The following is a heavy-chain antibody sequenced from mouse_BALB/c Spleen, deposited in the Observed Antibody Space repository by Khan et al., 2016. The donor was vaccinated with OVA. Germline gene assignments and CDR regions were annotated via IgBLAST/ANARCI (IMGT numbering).Heavy chain of an antibody. CDR2: ISYSGRT. Sequence: EVQLQESGPGLVKPSQSLSLTCTVTGYSITSDYAWNWIRQFPGNKLEWMGYISYSGRTSYNPSLKRRISNNRDKSKNKFFLQLNSLTTEDTATYYGARSVTITTVVATDFDYWGQGTTLTVSS. D-gene: IGHD1-1*01. CDR1: GYSITSDYA. V-gene: IGHV3-2*02. J-gene: IGHJ2*01. CDR3: ARSVTITTVVATDFDY.